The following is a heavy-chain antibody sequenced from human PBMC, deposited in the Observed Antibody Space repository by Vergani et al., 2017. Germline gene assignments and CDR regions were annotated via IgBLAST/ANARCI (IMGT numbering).Heavy chain of an antibody. CDR2: IKQDGSEK. CDR1: GFTFSSYW. CDR3: ARDGQGFWSGYYTGDHFDY. D-gene: IGHD3-3*01. V-gene: IGHV3-7*03. J-gene: IGHJ4*02. Sequence: EVQLVESGGGLVQPGGSLRLSCAASGFTFSSYWMSWVRQAPGKGLEWVANIKQDGSEKYYVDSVKGRFTISRDNAKNSLYLQMNSLRAEDTAVYSCARDGQGFWSGYYTGDHFDYWGQGTLVTVSS.